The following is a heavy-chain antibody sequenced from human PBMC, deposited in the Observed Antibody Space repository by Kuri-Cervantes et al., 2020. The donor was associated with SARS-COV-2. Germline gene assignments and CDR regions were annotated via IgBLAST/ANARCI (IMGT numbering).Heavy chain of an antibody. CDR1: GFTFSSYA. Sequence: LSLTCAASGFTFSSYAMHWVRQAPGKGLEWVAVKSYDGSNKYYADSVKGRFTISRDNSKNTLYLQMNSLRAEDTAVYYCARGPLAYYYYYMDVWGKGTTVTVSS. CDR2: KSYDGSNK. D-gene: IGHD1-14*01. CDR3: ARGPLAYYYYYMDV. V-gene: IGHV3-30-3*01. J-gene: IGHJ6*03.